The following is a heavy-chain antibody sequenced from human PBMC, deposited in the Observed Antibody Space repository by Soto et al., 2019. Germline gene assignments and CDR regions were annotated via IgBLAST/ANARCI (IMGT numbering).Heavy chain of an antibody. CDR1: GSTFSSYA. D-gene: IGHD3-22*01. V-gene: IGHV3-23*01. CDR2: ISGSGGMT. CDR3: ARKYYDDSSGYHGNWFDP. J-gene: IGHJ5*02. Sequence: EVQLLESGGGLVQPGGSLRLSCAASGSTFSSYAMSWVRQAPGKGLEWVSAISGSGGMTFYADSVKGRFTISRDNSKKTLYLQMNSRRAEDTAVYYCARKYYDDSSGYHGNWFDPWGQGTLVTVSS.